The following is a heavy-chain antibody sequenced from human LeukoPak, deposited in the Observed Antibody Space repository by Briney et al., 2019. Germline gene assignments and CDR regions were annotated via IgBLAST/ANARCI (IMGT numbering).Heavy chain of an antibody. V-gene: IGHV3-74*03. J-gene: IGHJ6*02. CDR2: INKDGSTT. CDR1: GFTLRSSW. Sequence: GGSLRLSCAAPGFTLRSSWMHWVRQAPGKGLVWVSHINKDGSTTTYADSVKGRCTISRDNGKNTLYLQLNSLRAEDTAVYYCARDTAYGMDVRGQGTTVTVSS. CDR3: ARDTAYGMDV.